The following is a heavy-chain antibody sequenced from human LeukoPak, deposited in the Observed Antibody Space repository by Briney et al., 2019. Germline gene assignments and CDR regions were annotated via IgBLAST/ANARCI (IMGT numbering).Heavy chain of an antibody. D-gene: IGHD2-21*01. J-gene: IGHJ3*02. Sequence: PSETLSLTCTVSGGSISSYYWSWIRQPPGKGLEWIGYIYYSGSTNYYPSLKSRVTISVDTSKNQFSLKLSSVTAADTAVYYCVRWQYCGGNCYFSAFDIWGQGTMVTVSS. V-gene: IGHV4-59*01. CDR2: IYYSGST. CDR3: VRWQYCGGNCYFSAFDI. CDR1: GGSISSYY.